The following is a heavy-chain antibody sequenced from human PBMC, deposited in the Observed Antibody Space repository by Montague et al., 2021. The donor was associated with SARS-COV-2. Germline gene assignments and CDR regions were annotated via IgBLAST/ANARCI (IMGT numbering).Heavy chain of an antibody. J-gene: IGHJ2*01. CDR1: GGSISGDNYY. Sequence: TLSLTCTVSGGSISGDNYYWTWIRQHPGKGLEWIAYIYYTGSTYYNPSLQSRLRTSLDTSKNQFSLTLTSVTAADTAIYYCARNRGWGSRGAGYIDLWCRGTLVTVSS. V-gene: IGHV4-31*03. D-gene: IGHD7-27*01. CDR3: ARNRGWGSRGAGYIDL. CDR2: IYYTGST.